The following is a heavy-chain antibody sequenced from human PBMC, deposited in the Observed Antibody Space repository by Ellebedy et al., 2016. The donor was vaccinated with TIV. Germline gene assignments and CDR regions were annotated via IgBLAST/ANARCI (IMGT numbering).Heavy chain of an antibody. J-gene: IGHJ4*02. Sequence: KVSXXGSGYSFTSYWIGWVRQMPGKGLEWMGIIYPGDSDTRYSPSFQGQVTISADKSISIAYLQWSSLKASDTAMYYCARRGYSYGYDYWGQGTLVTVSS. CDR1: GYSFTSYW. V-gene: IGHV5-51*01. CDR3: ARRGYSYGYDY. CDR2: IYPGDSDT. D-gene: IGHD5-18*01.